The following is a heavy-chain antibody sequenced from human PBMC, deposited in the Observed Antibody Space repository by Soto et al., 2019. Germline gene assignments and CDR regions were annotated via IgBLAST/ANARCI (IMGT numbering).Heavy chain of an antibody. V-gene: IGHV3-23*01. D-gene: IGHD4-4*01. Sequence: EVQLLESGGGLVQPGGSLRLSCAASGFTFSSYAMSWVRQAPGKGLEWVSAISGSGGSTYYADSVKGRFTISRDNSKNTLYLQMNSLRDEDTAVYYCAKDGDDYSNSHGFDYWGQGTLVTVSS. CDR2: ISGSGGST. J-gene: IGHJ4*02. CDR3: AKDGDDYSNSHGFDY. CDR1: GFTFSSYA.